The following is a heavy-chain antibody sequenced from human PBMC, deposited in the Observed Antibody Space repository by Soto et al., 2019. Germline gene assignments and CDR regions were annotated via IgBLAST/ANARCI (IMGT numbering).Heavy chain of an antibody. CDR3: TRDLNSRY. J-gene: IGHJ4*02. D-gene: IGHD5-18*01. CDR1: GFTFSSHS. CDR2: ISSSGDSI. V-gene: IGHV3-48*01. Sequence: EVQLVESGGGLVQPGGSLRLSCAASGFTFSSHSMNWVRRAPGRGLEWISYISSSGDSIYYEDSVKGRFTISRDEARSSLDLQMNSLGAEDTAVYYCTRDLNSRYWGQGTLVTVSS.